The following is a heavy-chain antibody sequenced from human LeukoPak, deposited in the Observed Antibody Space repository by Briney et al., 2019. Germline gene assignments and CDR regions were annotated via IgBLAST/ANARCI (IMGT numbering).Heavy chain of an antibody. D-gene: IGHD6-13*01. CDR1: GYSFTTYD. Sequence: GASVKVSCTASGYSFTTYDINWVRQATGQGREWMGWMNPNSGNTGYAQKFQGRVTITRNTSISTAYMELSSLRSEDTAVYYCARGSGSWFPNWFDPWGQGTLVTVSS. J-gene: IGHJ5*02. CDR3: ARGSGSWFPNWFDP. V-gene: IGHV1-8*03. CDR2: MNPNSGNT.